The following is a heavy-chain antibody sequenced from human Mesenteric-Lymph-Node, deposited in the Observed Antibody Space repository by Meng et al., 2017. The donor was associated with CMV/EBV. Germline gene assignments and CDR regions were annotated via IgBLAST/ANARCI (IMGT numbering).Heavy chain of an antibody. J-gene: IGHJ4*02. V-gene: IGHV4-34*01. CDR1: GGSFSGYY. CDR2: INHSGST. CDR3: ARGSSYDILTGYFDY. Sequence: VQCPQGGARLLKPSETLSVTCAVYGGSFSGYYWNWIRQSPEKGLEWIGEINHSGSTTYNPSFTSRIIISVDTSTNQISLNMSSVTAADTAVYYCARGSSYDILTGYFDYWGQGALVTVSS. D-gene: IGHD3-9*01.